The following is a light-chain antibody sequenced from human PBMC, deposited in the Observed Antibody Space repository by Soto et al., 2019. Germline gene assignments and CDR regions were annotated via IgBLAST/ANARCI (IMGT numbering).Light chain of an antibody. CDR3: QSYDSSHVV. Sequence: QSVLAQPPSVSGAPGQRVTISCTGSSSNIGAGYDVHWYQQLPGTTPKLLIYDNSNRPSGVPDRFSGSKSGTSASLAITGLQADDEADYYCQSYDSSHVVFGGGTKLTVL. J-gene: IGLJ2*01. CDR1: SSNIGAGYD. V-gene: IGLV1-40*01. CDR2: DNS.